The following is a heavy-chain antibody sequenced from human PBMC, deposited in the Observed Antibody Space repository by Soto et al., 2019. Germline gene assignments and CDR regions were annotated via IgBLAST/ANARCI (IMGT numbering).Heavy chain of an antibody. CDR3: ARVGAAAGPYYFDY. J-gene: IGHJ4*02. CDR2: INAGNGNT. Sequence: ASVKVSCKASGYIFTSYAMHWVRQAPGQRLEWMGWINAGNGNTKYSQKFQGRVTITRDTSASTAYMELSSLRSEDTAVYYCARVGAAAGPYYFDYWGQGTLVTVSS. D-gene: IGHD6-13*01. V-gene: IGHV1-3*01. CDR1: GYIFTSYA.